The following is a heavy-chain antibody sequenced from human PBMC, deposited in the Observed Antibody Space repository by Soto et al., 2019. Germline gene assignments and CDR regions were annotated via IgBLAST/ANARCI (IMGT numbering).Heavy chain of an antibody. V-gene: IGHV2-5*02. CDR3: AYRRYGGCLTGSYYDY. CDR2: VYWDDDK. Sequence: QITLKESGPTLVKPTQTLTLTCTFSGFSLSTSGAGVGWIRQPPPKALEWLAVVYWDDDKRYSPSLKSRLTITKDTSKNQLVLTSTNMDPVDTATYYCAYRRYGGCLTGSYYDYWCPGTLVTVSS. D-gene: IGHD3-9*01. CDR1: GFSLSTSGAG. J-gene: IGHJ4*02.